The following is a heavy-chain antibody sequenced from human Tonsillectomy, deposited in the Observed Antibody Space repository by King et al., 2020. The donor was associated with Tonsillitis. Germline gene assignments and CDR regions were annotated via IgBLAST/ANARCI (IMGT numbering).Heavy chain of an antibody. CDR3: AREVGYSSFSYYGMDV. V-gene: IGHV3-30-3*01. J-gene: IGHJ6*02. CDR1: GFTFSSHA. Sequence: MQLVQSGGGVVQPGRSLRLSCAASGFTFSSHAMHWVRQAPGKGLEWVAVISYDGSNKYYADSVKGRFTISRDNSKNTVYLQMNSLRAEDTAVYYCAREVGYSSFSYYGMDVWGQGTTVTVSS. CDR2: ISYDGSNK. D-gene: IGHD6-13*01.